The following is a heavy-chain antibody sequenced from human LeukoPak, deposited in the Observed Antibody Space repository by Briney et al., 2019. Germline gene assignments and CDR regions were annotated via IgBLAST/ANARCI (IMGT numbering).Heavy chain of an antibody. CDR3: ARGPTMVRGVIITGPSYDY. D-gene: IGHD3-10*01. Sequence: SETLSLTCTVSGGSISSYYWSWIRQPPGKGLEWIGYIYYSGSTNYNPSLKSRVTISVDTSKNQFSLKLSSVTAADTAVYYCARGPTMVRGVIITGPSYDYWGQGTLVTVSS. CDR1: GGSISSYY. CDR2: IYYSGST. J-gene: IGHJ4*02. V-gene: IGHV4-59*12.